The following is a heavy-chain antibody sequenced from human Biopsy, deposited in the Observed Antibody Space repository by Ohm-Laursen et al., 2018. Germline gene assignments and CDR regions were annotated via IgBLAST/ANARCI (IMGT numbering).Heavy chain of an antibody. Sequence: GTLSLTCAVPGGSISSDYWSWIRQAPGKGLEWIGYIYYSGSTNYNPSLKSRVTISVDTSKNQFSLRLNSVTAADTAVYYCARATNSTGWPYYYFYGLDVWGQGTTVTVSS. CDR1: GGSISSDY. CDR3: ARATNSTGWPYYYFYGLDV. V-gene: IGHV4-59*01. J-gene: IGHJ6*02. D-gene: IGHD2/OR15-2a*01. CDR2: IYYSGST.